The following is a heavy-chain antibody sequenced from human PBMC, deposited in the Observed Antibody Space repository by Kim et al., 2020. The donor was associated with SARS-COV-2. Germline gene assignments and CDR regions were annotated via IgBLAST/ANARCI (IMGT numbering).Heavy chain of an antibody. CDR2: IYYSGST. V-gene: IGHV4-31*03. Sequence: SETLSLTCTVSGGSISSGGYYWSWIRQHPGKGLEWIGYIYYSGSTYYNPSLKSRVTISVDTSKNQFSLKLSSVTAADTAVYYCARVGIQLWQGNYGMDVWGQGTTVTVSS. CDR3: ARVGIQLWQGNYGMDV. J-gene: IGHJ6*02. CDR1: GGSISSGGYY. D-gene: IGHD5-18*01.